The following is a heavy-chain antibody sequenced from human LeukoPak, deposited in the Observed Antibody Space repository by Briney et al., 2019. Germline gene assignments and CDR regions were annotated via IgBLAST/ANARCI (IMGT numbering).Heavy chain of an antibody. CDR3: ARGGDYYDSSGTNWFDP. D-gene: IGHD3-22*01. Sequence: GESLKISCKGSGYTFTSYYMHWVRQAPGQGLEWMGIINPSGGSTSYAQKFQGRVTMTRDTSTSTVYMELSSLRSEDTAVYYCARGGDYYDSSGTNWFDPWGQGTLVTVSS. J-gene: IGHJ5*02. V-gene: IGHV1-46*01. CDR1: GYTFTSYY. CDR2: INPSGGST.